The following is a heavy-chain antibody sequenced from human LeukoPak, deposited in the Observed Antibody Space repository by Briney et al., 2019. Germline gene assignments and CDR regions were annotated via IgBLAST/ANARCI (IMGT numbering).Heavy chain of an antibody. Sequence: GSLRLSCAASGFTFSDYYMSWIRQPPGEGLEWIGYIYDNGSAKYNPSLKSRVTMSVDMSRKQFSLRLSSVTAADTAVYYCARRGSGWFYLDYWGQGTLVTVSS. CDR2: IYDNGSA. CDR1: GFTFSDYY. V-gene: IGHV4-59*08. J-gene: IGHJ4*02. CDR3: ARRGSGWFYLDY. D-gene: IGHD6-19*01.